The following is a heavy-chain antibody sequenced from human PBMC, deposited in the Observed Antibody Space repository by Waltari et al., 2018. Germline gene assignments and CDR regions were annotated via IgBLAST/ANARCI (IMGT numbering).Heavy chain of an antibody. CDR1: GASIRSYY. D-gene: IGHD7-27*01. J-gene: IGHJ4*02. CDR3: ATLGDFDY. Sequence: QVQLQESGPGLVKPSETLSLTCTVSGASIRSYYWSWIRQPPGKGLEWIGYIYYSGNTNYNPSLKSRVTISLETPNNQFSLKLSSVTAADTAVYYCATLGDFDYWGQGTLVTVSS. V-gene: IGHV4-59*01. CDR2: IYYSGNT.